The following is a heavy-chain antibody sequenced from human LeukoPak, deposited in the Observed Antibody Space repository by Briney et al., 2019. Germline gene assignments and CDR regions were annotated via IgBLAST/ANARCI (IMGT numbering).Heavy chain of an antibody. D-gene: IGHD5-18*01. CDR2: ISGSSSNV. J-gene: IGHJ4*02. V-gene: IGHV3-48*03. Sequence: GGSLRLSRAASGFTFSSYEMNWVRQAPGKGLEWISAISGSSSNVYYAASVRGRFTISRDNAENSLYLQLNTMRAEDTAVYYCARGFRDTAMFLDYWGQGTLVTVSS. CDR1: GFTFSSYE. CDR3: ARGFRDTAMFLDY.